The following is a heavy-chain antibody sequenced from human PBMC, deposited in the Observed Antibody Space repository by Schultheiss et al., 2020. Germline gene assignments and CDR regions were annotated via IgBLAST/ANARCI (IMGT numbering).Heavy chain of an antibody. Sequence: GGSLRLSCAASGFTFSSYAMSWVRQAPGKGLEWVSAISGSGGSTYYADSVKGRFTISRDTAKNSLYLQMNTLRAEDTAVYYCARERITMVRGVIGYWGQGTLVTVSS. CDR3: ARERITMVRGVIGY. CDR1: GFTFSSYA. V-gene: IGHV3-23*01. J-gene: IGHJ4*02. CDR2: ISGSGGST. D-gene: IGHD3-10*01.